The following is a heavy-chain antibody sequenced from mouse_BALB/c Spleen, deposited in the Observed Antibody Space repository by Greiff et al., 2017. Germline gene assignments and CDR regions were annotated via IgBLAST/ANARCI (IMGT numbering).Heavy chain of an antibody. J-gene: IGHJ3*01. CDR2: INPYNDGT. D-gene: IGHD2-1*01. CDR3: ARGDGNYVVAY. Sequence: EVKLQQSGPELVKPGASVKMSCKASGYTFTSYVMHWVKQKPGQGLEWIGYINPYNDGTKYNEKFKGKATLTSDKSSSTAYMELSSLTSEDSAVYYCARGDGNYVVAYWGQGTLVTVSA. CDR1: GYTFTSYV. V-gene: IGHV1-14*01.